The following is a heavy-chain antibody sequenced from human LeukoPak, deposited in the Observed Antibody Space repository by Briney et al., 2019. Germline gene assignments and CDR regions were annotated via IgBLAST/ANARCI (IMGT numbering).Heavy chain of an antibody. CDR2: IYYFATT. D-gene: IGHD3-22*01. J-gene: IGHJ4*02. V-gene: IGHV4-31*03. CDR3: ARSVTMIVVAPFFDY. CDR1: GGSISSGGYY. Sequence: SQTLSLTCTVSGGSISSGGYYWSWIRQSPGKGLEWLGYIYYFATTRYNPSLKSRLTMSIDTSKNQFSLNLSSVTAADTAVYYCARSVTMIVVAPFFDYWGQGTLVTVSS.